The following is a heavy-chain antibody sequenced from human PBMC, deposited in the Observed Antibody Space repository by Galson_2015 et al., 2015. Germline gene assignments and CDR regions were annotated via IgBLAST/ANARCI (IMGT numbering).Heavy chain of an antibody. J-gene: IGHJ6*02. Sequence: SLRLSCAASGFTVSSNYMSWVRQAPGKGLEWVSVIYSGGSTYYADSVKGRFTISRDNSKNTLYLQMNSLRAEDTAVYYCASRATVTTGTYYYYGMDVWGQGTTVTVSS. CDR3: ASRATVTTGTYYYYGMDV. CDR2: IYSGGST. CDR1: GFTVSSNY. D-gene: IGHD4-17*01. V-gene: IGHV3-53*01.